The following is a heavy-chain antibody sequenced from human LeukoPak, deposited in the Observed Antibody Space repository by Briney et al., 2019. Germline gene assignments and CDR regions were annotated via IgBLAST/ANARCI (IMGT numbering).Heavy chain of an antibody. V-gene: IGHV3-23*01. D-gene: IGHD1-26*01. J-gene: IGHJ4*02. CDR1: GFTFSSDA. Sequence: GGSLRLSCAASGFTFSSDAMNWVRQAPGKGLGWVSAVRGGDAGTSYADSVKGRFTISRDNSKNTLYLQMNSLRADDTAVYYCAKNRGGSYYSGSDYWGQGTLVTVSS. CDR2: VRGGDAGT. CDR3: AKNRGGSYYSGSDY.